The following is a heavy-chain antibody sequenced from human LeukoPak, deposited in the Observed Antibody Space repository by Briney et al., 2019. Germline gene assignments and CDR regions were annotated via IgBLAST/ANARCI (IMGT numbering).Heavy chain of an antibody. CDR3: AKDMGYSGNYRTPDY. CDR1: GFTFDDYA. Sequence: AGGSLRLSCAASGFTFDDYAMHWVRQAPGKGLEWVSGISWNSGSMGYADSVKGRFTISRDNAKNSLYLQMNSLRAEDTALYYCAKDMGYSGNYRTPDYWGQGTLVTVSS. V-gene: IGHV3-9*01. CDR2: ISWNSGSM. J-gene: IGHJ4*02. D-gene: IGHD1-26*01.